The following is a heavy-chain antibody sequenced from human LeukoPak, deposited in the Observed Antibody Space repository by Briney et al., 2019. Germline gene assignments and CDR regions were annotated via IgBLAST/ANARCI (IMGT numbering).Heavy chain of an antibody. Sequence: SETLSLTCTVSGGSISNYYWSWIRQPPGKGLEWIGYIYYSGSTNYNPSLKSRVTISVDTSKNQFSLKLSSVTAADTAVYYCARYYYDSSGYYYYFDYWGQGTLVTVSS. CDR3: ARYYYDSSGYYYYFDY. CDR1: GGSISNYY. J-gene: IGHJ4*02. V-gene: IGHV4-59*01. CDR2: IYYSGST. D-gene: IGHD3-22*01.